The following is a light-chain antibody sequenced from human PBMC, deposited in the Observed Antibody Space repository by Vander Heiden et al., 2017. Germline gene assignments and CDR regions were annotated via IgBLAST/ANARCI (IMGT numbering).Light chain of an antibody. Sequence: TISCSGSSSNIGNNYVSWYQQLPGTAPKLLIYENNKRPSGIPDRFSGSKSGTSATLGITGLQTGDEADYYCGAWDSSLTAYVFGTGTKVTVL. J-gene: IGLJ1*01. V-gene: IGLV1-51*02. CDR3: GAWDSSLTAYV. CDR2: ENN. CDR1: SSNIGNNY.